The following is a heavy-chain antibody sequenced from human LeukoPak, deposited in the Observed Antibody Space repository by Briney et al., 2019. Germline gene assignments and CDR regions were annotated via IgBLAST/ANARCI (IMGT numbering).Heavy chain of an antibody. D-gene: IGHD3-3*01. CDR3: ARHSSGYYYLDY. J-gene: IGHJ4*02. CDR2: IYYSGST. CDR1: GGSIGSYY. V-gene: IGHV4-59*08. Sequence: SETLSLTCNVSGGSIGSYYWSWIRQSPGKGLEWIGYIYYSGSTHYNPSLESRVTISVDTSKKHLSLKLSSVTAADTAVYCCARHSSGYYYLDYWGQGTLVTVSS.